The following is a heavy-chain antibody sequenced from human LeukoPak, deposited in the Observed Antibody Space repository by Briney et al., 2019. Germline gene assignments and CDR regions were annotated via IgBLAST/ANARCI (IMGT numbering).Heavy chain of an antibody. J-gene: IGHJ4*02. D-gene: IGHD3-3*01. CDR3: ATDYDFWSGYIHEIDY. Sequence: GASVKVSCKASGGTFSSYAISWVRQAPGQGLEWMGRIIPILGIANYAQKFQGRVTITADKSTSTAYMELSSLRSEDTAVYYCATDYDFWSGYIHEIDYWGQGTLVTVSS. V-gene: IGHV1-69*04. CDR2: IIPILGIA. CDR1: GGTFSSYA.